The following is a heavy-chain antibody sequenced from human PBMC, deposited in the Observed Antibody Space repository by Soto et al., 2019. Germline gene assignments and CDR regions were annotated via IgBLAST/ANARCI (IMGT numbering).Heavy chain of an antibody. CDR1: GGSVSSTSYY. D-gene: IGHD6-19*01. Sequence: QLQLQESGPGLVKPSETLSLTCTVSGGSVSSTSYYWGWIRQPPGKGLEWIGSIYYSGSTYYNPSLNSRVTISVDTSKNQFSLKLSSVTAADTAVHFCARIVGIRNSIGLRYYFDYWGQGTLVTVSS. CDR2: IYYSGST. J-gene: IGHJ4*02. V-gene: IGHV4-39*01. CDR3: ARIVGIRNSIGLRYYFDY.